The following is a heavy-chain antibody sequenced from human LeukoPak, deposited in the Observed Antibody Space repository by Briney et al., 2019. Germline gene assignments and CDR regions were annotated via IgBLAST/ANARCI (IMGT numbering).Heavy chain of an antibody. J-gene: IGHJ4*02. CDR2: IYPGDSEV. CDR1: GYTFTTYW. V-gene: IGHV5-51*01. CDR3: ARTNDYGSGNFFDY. Sequence: GESLKISCKGSGYTFTTYWVTWVRQMPGKGLEWVGVIYPGDSEVIYSPSFQGHVTISTDNSITTAYLQWSSLKASDTAIYYCARTNDYGSGNFFDYWGQGTLVTVSS. D-gene: IGHD3-10*01.